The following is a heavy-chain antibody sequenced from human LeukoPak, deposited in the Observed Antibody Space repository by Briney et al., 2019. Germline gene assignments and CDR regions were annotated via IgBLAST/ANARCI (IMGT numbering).Heavy chain of an antibody. CDR1: GGSISSSSYY. CDR2: IYYSGST. V-gene: IGHV4-39*01. Sequence: NTSETLSLTCTVSGGSISSSSYYWGWIRQPPGKGLEWIGSIYYSGSTYYNPSLKSRVTISVDTSKNQFSLKLSSVTAADTAVYYCARHGAAAGQIYYFDYWGQGTLVTVSS. CDR3: ARHGAAAGQIYYFDY. D-gene: IGHD6-13*01. J-gene: IGHJ4*02.